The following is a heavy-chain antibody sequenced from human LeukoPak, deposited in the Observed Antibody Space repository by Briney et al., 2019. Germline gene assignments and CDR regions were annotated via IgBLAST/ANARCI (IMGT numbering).Heavy chain of an antibody. CDR1: GFTFSSYD. Sequence: PGGSLRLSCAASGFTFSSYDMHWVRQAPGKGLEYVSAISSNGGSTYYADSVKGRFTISRDNSKNTLYLQMSSLRAEDTAVYYCVKDYDILTGYFDYWGQGTLVTVSS. CDR2: ISSNGGST. J-gene: IGHJ4*02. CDR3: VKDYDILTGYFDY. V-gene: IGHV3-64D*06. D-gene: IGHD3-9*01.